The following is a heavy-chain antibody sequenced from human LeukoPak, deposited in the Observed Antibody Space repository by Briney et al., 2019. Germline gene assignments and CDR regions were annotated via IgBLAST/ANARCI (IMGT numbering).Heavy chain of an antibody. CDR2: IYYSGST. V-gene: IGHV4-30-4*01. Sequence: SETLSLTCTVSGFSISSGDYYWSWLRQPPGKGLEWIGYIYYSGSTYYNPSLKSRVTISVDTSKNQFSLKLSSVTAADTAVYYCARDQADYGSGINYYYYGMDVWGQGTTVTVSS. CDR3: ARDQADYGSGINYYYYGMDV. CDR1: GFSISSGDYY. D-gene: IGHD3-10*01. J-gene: IGHJ6*02.